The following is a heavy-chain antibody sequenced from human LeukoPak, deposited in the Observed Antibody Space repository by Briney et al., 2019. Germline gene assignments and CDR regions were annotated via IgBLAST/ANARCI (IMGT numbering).Heavy chain of an antibody. CDR1: GSTFSSYG. J-gene: IGHJ4*02. V-gene: IGHV3-7*01. Sequence: GGSLRLSCAASGSTFSSYGMSWVRQAPGKGLEWVANIKQDGSEKYYVDSVKGRFTISRDNAKNSLYLQMNSLRAEDTAVYYCARIYGDYVLYYFDYWGQGTLVTVSS. D-gene: IGHD4-17*01. CDR2: IKQDGSEK. CDR3: ARIYGDYVLYYFDY.